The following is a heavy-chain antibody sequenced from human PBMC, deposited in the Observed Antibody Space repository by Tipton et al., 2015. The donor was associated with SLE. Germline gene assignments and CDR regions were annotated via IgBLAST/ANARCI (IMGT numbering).Heavy chain of an antibody. CDR3: AREQWKGAFDI. V-gene: IGHV4-39*07. CDR2: IYYSGST. CDR1: GGSFSSSSYY. J-gene: IGHJ3*02. D-gene: IGHD6-19*01. Sequence: TLSLTCTVSGGSFSSSSYYWGWIRQPQGKGREWIGSIYYSGSTYYNPSLKSRVTISVDTSKNQFSLKLSSVTAADTAVYYCAREQWKGAFDIWGQGTTVTVSS.